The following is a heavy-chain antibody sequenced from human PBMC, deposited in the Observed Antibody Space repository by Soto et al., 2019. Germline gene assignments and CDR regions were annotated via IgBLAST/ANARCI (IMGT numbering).Heavy chain of an antibody. CDR1: GGTFSNYA. D-gene: IGHD6-13*01. V-gene: IGHV1-69*15. CDR3: ARELPPAPGSFREDALDI. Sequence: QVQLVQSGAELKKPGSSVKVSCQASGGTFSNYAISWVRQAPGQGLEWMGKIIPIFGTTNYAQNFRGRVTSTADEYTTTAYMELSSLRSDHTALYYCARELPPAPGSFREDALDIWGQGTMITVSS. CDR2: IIPIFGTT. J-gene: IGHJ3*02.